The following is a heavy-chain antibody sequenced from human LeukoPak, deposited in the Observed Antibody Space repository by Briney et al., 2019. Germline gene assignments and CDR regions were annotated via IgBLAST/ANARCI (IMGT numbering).Heavy chain of an antibody. CDR2: INSGGST. Sequence: GGSLRLSCAASGFTVSSNYMSWVRQAPGKGLEWVSVINSGGSTYYADSVKGRFTVSRDNSKNTLYLQMNSLRAEDTAVYYCANDGAYYDSNTDAFDIWGQGTMVTVSS. J-gene: IGHJ3*02. CDR1: GFTVSSNY. V-gene: IGHV3-53*01. D-gene: IGHD3-22*01. CDR3: ANDGAYYDSNTDAFDI.